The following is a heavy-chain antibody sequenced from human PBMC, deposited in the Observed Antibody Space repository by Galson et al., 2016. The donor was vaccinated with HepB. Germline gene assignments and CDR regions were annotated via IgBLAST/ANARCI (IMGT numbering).Heavy chain of an antibody. Sequence: SLRLSCAASGFTFRSYTMGWVRQAPGKGLEWVSAISDSGRTTNYADSAKGRFTITRENVENTVYLQLNSLTVEDTPIYFCARGPRYQVHYAMDAWGRGTTVTVS. D-gene: IGHD2-2*01. J-gene: IGHJ6*02. CDR1: GFTFRSYT. CDR2: ISDSGRTT. V-gene: IGHV3-23*01. CDR3: ARGPRYQVHYAMDA.